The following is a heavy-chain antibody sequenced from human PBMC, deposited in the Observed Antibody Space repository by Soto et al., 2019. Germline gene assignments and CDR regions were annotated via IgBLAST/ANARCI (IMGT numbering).Heavy chain of an antibody. CDR3: ARVDVVVVAAETNFDD. CDR2: ISAYNGNT. J-gene: IGHJ4*02. D-gene: IGHD2-15*01. CDR1: GYTFTSYG. Sequence: QVQLVQSGAEVKKPGASVKVSCKASGYTFTSYGISWVRQAPGQGLEWMGWISAYNGNTNYAQKLQGRVTMTTDTAKSTAYRELRSLRSDDTAVYYCARVDVVVVAAETNFDDWGQGTLVTVSS. V-gene: IGHV1-18*01.